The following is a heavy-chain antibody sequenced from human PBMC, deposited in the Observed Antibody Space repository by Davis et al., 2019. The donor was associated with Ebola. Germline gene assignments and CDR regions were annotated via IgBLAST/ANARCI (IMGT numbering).Heavy chain of an antibody. CDR3: AKDSSSSSSYYYRMDV. CDR1: GFTFADYA. J-gene: IGHJ6*02. CDR2: ISWNSGSI. Sequence: GGSLRLSCAASGFTFADYAMHWVRQAPGKGLEWVSGISWNSGSIGYADSVKGRLTISRDNAKNSLYLQMNSLRAEDTALYYCAKDSSSSSSYYYRMDVWGQGTTVTVSS. D-gene: IGHD6-6*01. V-gene: IGHV3-9*01.